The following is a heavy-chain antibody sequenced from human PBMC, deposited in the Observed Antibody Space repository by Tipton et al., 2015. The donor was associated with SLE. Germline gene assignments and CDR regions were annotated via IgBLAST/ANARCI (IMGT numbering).Heavy chain of an antibody. CDR2: IYYSGST. V-gene: IGHV4-39*07. CDR1: GASISSHY. J-gene: IGHJ2*01. CDR3: ARYWQGSWSLGYFDL. Sequence: TLSLTCTVSGASISSHYWGWIRQPPGKGLEWIGSIYYSGSTYYNPSLRSRVTISLDTSKTQFSLKLSSVTAADTAVYYCARYWQGSWSLGYFDLWGRGTPVTVSS. D-gene: IGHD6-13*01.